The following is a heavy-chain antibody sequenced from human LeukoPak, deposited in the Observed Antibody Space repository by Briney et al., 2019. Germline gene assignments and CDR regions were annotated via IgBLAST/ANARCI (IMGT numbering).Heavy chain of an antibody. Sequence: PGRSLGLSWAASGFTFDDYAMHWVRQAPGKGLEWVSGISWNSGSIGYADSVKGRFTISRDNAKNSLYLQMNSLRAEDMALYYCAKDSGSFPSHFDYWGQGTLVTVSS. CDR1: GFTFDDYA. CDR2: ISWNSGSI. V-gene: IGHV3-9*03. CDR3: AKDSGSFPSHFDY. D-gene: IGHD1-26*01. J-gene: IGHJ4*02.